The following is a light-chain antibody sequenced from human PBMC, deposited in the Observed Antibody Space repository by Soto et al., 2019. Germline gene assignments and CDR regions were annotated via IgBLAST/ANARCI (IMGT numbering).Light chain of an antibody. V-gene: IGKV3-11*01. CDR1: QSISYN. Sequence: EIVLTHSPATLSLSPGERATLSCRASQSISYNLAWYEQKPGQAPRLLIYDASNRATGVPARFSGSGSGTDFTLSISSLEPEDFAVYYCQQRGDWPLYTFGQGSRLEIK. CDR3: QQRGDWPLYT. J-gene: IGKJ2*01. CDR2: DAS.